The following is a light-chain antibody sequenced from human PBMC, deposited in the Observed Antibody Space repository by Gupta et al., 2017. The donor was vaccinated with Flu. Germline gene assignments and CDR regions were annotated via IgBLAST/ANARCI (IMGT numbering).Light chain of an antibody. J-gene: IGKJ5*01. CDR1: QSIGTN. CDR3: QQYNNWPRAT. Sequence: ATLSVSPGERATLSCRASQSIGTNLVWYQQKPGQAPRLLIYDASARATGIPARFSGSGSGTEFTLTISSRQSEDFAFYYCQQYNNWPRATFGQGTRLEIK. CDR2: DAS. V-gene: IGKV3-15*01.